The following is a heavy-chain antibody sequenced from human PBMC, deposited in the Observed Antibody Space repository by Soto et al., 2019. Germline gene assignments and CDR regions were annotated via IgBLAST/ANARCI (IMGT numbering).Heavy chain of an antibody. CDR2: INPSGGST. CDR1: GYTFTSYY. J-gene: IGHJ5*02. D-gene: IGHD3-10*01. V-gene: IGHV1-46*01. Sequence: ASVKVSCKASGYTFTSYYMHWVRQAPGQGLEWMGIINPSGGSTSYAQKFQGRVTMTRDTSTGTVYMELSSLRSEDTAVYYCARTARHFELYPWGQGTLVTVSS. CDR3: ARTARHFELYP.